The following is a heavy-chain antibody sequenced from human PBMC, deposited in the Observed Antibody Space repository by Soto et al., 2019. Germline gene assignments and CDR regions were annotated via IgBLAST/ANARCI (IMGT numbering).Heavy chain of an antibody. Sequence: SETLSLTCAVSGDSIGSYYCMWIRQPPGKGLESIGYLYYGRSANYNPSLKSRVTLSVDTSTNQCSLTLSSMTAADTATYYCTRGAERTVPPTVQRHLDWVCGHWGQGTPVTVSS. CDR2: LYYGRSA. V-gene: IGHV4-59*01. D-gene: IGHD3-9*01. CDR3: TRGAERTVPPTVQRHLDWVCGH. CDR1: GDSIGSYY. J-gene: IGHJ4*02.